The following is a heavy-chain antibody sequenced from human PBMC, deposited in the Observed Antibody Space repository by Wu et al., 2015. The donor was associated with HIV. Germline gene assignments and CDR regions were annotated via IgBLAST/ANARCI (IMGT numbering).Heavy chain of an antibody. CDR3: VRRAVCDHCGNFHFQH. J-gene: IGHJ1*01. V-gene: IGHV1-2*02. CDR1: GYTFINYL. D-gene: IGHD4-23*01. Sequence: QVHLVQSGTVMGKPGSSMTLSCEASGYTFINYLIHWVRHAPGKGLEWMGWMNPEWGAVNYARSFQGKVTMTRKLSFDDTDRGTAYMELTGLTSADTADYYCVRRAVCDHCGNFHFQHWGQGTLVVVSS. CDR2: MNPEWGAV.